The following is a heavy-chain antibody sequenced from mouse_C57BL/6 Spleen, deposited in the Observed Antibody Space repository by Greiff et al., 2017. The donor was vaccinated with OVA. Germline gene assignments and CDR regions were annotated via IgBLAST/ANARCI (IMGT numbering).Heavy chain of an antibody. CDR3: ARGGYYGFDY. CDR2: INPGSGGT. V-gene: IGHV1-54*01. D-gene: IGHD1-1*01. CDR1: GYAFTNYL. J-gene: IGHJ2*01. Sequence: QVQLKQSGAELVRPGTSVKVSCKASGYAFTNYLIEWVKQRPGQGLEWIGVINPGSGGTNYNEKFKGKATLTADKSSSTAYMQLSSLTSEDSAVYFCARGGYYGFDYWGQGTTLTVSS.